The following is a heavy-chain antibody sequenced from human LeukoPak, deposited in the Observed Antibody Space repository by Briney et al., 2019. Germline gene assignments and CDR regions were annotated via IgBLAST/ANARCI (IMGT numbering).Heavy chain of an antibody. J-gene: IGHJ4*02. CDR1: GGTFSGYY. Sequence: SETLTLTCAAYGGTFSGYYWSWIRQPPGKGLEWIAEINHSGSTNYNPSLKSRVTISVDTSKNQFSLKLSSVTAADTAVYYCARADERGYCSGGSCHYFDYWGQGTLVTVSS. CDR3: ARADERGYCSGGSCHYFDY. CDR2: INHSGST. V-gene: IGHV4-34*01. D-gene: IGHD2-15*01.